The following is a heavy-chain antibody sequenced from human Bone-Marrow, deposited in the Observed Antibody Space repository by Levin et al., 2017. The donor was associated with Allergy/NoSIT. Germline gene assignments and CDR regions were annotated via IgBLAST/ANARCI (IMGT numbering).Heavy chain of an antibody. V-gene: IGHV4-38-2*02. D-gene: IGHD2-15*01. Sequence: SSETLSLTCAVSGYSISSGYYWGWIRQPPGKGLEWIGSIYHSGSTYYNPSLKSRVTISVDTSKNQFSLKLSSVTAADTAVYYCARDSPVDQPLTHTPTFDYWGQGTLVTVSS. CDR3: ARDSPVDQPLTHTPTFDY. CDR1: GYSISSGYY. J-gene: IGHJ4*02. CDR2: IYHSGST.